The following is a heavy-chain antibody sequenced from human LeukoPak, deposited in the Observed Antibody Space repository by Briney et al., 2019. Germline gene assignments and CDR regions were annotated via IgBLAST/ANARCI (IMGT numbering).Heavy chain of an antibody. Sequence: PSQTLSLTGTGSGGSISSGDYYWTWIRQPPGKGREWIGYIYYTGSPYYNPSLKSRLTISLDTSKNQFSLNLSSVTAADTAVYYCARAADPSDFWSGWDHYYCYMDVWGKGTTVTVSS. CDR2: IYYTGSP. CDR1: GGSISSGDYY. J-gene: IGHJ6*03. CDR3: ARAADPSDFWSGWDHYYCYMDV. D-gene: IGHD3-3*01. V-gene: IGHV4-30-4*08.